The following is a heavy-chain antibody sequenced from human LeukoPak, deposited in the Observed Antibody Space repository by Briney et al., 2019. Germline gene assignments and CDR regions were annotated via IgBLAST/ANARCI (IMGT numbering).Heavy chain of an antibody. Sequence: GESLKISCRGSGYTFTSYWIGWVRQMPGKGLEWMGIIYPGDSDTRYSPSFQGQVTISADKSISTAYLQWSSLQASDTAMYYCARFYYDSSGSRGGGDYWGQGTLVTVSS. CDR1: GYTFTSYW. V-gene: IGHV5-51*01. CDR3: ARFYYDSSGSRGGGDY. J-gene: IGHJ4*02. CDR2: IYPGDSDT. D-gene: IGHD3-22*01.